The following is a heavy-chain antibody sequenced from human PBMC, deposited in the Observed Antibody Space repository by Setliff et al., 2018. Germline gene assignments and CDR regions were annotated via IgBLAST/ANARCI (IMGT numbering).Heavy chain of an antibody. CDR3: ARVGVFGGGYFDF. Sequence: GGSLRLSCAASGFTFSTYRMHWVRQAPGRGLEWVSYISSTSSSIYYADSVKGRFTISRDNAKNSLYLQMDSLRAEDTAVYYCARVGVFGGGYFDFWGQGTLVTVSS. D-gene: IGHD3-16*01. CDR2: ISSTSSSI. J-gene: IGHJ4*02. V-gene: IGHV3-48*01. CDR1: GFTFSTYR.